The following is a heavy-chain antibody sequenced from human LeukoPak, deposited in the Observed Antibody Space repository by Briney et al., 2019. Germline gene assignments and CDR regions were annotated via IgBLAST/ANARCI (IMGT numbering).Heavy chain of an antibody. V-gene: IGHV4-59*08. J-gene: IGHJ4*02. Sequence: SETLSLTCTVSGGSIRSHYWSWMRQPPGKGLEWIGYIYYSGSTKYNPSLKSRATISVDTSKNQFSLKLSSVTAADTAVYYCASGSCYFDYWGQGTLVTVSS. CDR1: GGSIRSHY. CDR3: ASGSCYFDY. CDR2: IYYSGST. D-gene: IGHD1-26*01.